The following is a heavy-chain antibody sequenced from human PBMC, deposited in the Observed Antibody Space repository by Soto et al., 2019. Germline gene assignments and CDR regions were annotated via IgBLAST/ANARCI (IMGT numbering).Heavy chain of an antibody. CDR3: ARTSWGVLGIIIEGTNWFDP. D-gene: IGHD3-10*01. V-gene: IGHV1-46*01. J-gene: IGHJ5*02. CDR2: INPNGGST. CDR1: GATFTSCY. Sequence: ASVKVSCKAPGATFTSCYMHWVRQAPGHGLEWMGVINPNGGSTRFAQKFQGRVTMTSDTSTSTVYMELRGLTSEDTAVYYRARTSWGVLGIIIEGTNWFDPWGQGTLVTVSS.